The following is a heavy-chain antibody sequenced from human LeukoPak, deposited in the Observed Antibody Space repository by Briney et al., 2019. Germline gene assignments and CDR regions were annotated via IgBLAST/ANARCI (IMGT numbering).Heavy chain of an antibody. J-gene: IGHJ3*02. CDR1: GFTFRTYT. CDR2: ISSRSNYV. Sequence: GGSLRLSCVASGFTFRTYTMNWVRQAPGKGLEWVSSISSRSNYVYYADSVKGRFTISRDNAKNSLYLQMNSLRAEDTAVYYCARGGLDDDGDYPDAFDIWGQGTMVTVSS. V-gene: IGHV3-21*06. D-gene: IGHD4-17*01. CDR3: ARGGLDDDGDYPDAFDI.